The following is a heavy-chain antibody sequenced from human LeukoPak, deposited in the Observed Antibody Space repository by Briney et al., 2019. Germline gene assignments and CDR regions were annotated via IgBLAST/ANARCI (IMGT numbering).Heavy chain of an antibody. J-gene: IGHJ4*02. CDR1: GFTFSSYA. V-gene: IGHV3-23*01. CDR2: ISGSGGST. D-gene: IGHD6-19*01. CDR3: AKVGSGWYVDLGDY. Sequence: GGSMRLSCAASGFTFSSYAMSWVGQARGKGVEWVSAISGSGGSTYYADSVKGRFTISRDNSKNTLYLQMNRLRAEDTAVYYCAKVGSGWYVDLGDYWGQGTLVTVSS.